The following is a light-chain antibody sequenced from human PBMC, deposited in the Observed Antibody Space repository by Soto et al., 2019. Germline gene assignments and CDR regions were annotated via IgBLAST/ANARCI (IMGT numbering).Light chain of an antibody. CDR1: QGISSY. CDR2: VAS. J-gene: IGKJ3*01. Sequence: IQLTQSPSSLSASVGDRVTITCRASQGISSYLAWYQQKPGTAPKLLIYVASTLQSGVPSRFSVSGSGTDFTLTISSLQTEDVATYYCEQLNSSPFTFGPGTKVDIK. V-gene: IGKV1-9*01. CDR3: EQLNSSPFT.